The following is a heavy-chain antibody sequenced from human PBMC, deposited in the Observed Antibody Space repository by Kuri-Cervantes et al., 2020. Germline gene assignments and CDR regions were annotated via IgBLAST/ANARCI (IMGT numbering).Heavy chain of an antibody. Sequence: SETLSLTCTVSGYSISSGYYWGWIRQPPGKGLEWIGSIYHSGSTYYNPSLKSRVTISVDTSKNQFSLKLSSVIAADTAVYYCARVGDILTGYYYYGMDVWGQGTTVTVSS. V-gene: IGHV4-38-2*02. CDR1: GYSISSGYY. CDR2: IYHSGST. CDR3: ARVGDILTGYYYYGMDV. J-gene: IGHJ6*02. D-gene: IGHD3-9*01.